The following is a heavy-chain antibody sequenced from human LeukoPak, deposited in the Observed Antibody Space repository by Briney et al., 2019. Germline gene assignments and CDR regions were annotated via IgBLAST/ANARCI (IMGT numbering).Heavy chain of an antibody. Sequence: SETLSLTCTVSGGSISSYYWSWIRQPPGKGLEWIGYIYYSGSTNYNPSLKSRVTISVDTSKNQFSLKLSSVTAADTAVYYCARGIVGAATYHTDYWGQGTLVTVSS. D-gene: IGHD1-26*01. CDR1: GGSISSYY. J-gene: IGHJ4*02. CDR2: IYYSGST. CDR3: ARGIVGAATYHTDY. V-gene: IGHV4-59*01.